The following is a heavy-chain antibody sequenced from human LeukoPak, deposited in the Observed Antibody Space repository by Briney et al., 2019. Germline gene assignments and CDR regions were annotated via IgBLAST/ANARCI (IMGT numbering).Heavy chain of an antibody. CDR2: IDYSGST. Sequence: SETLSLTCTVSGGSISSSSYYWGWIREPPGKGLEWFGSIDYSGSTYYNPSLKSRVSISVDTSKNQFSLKLSSVTAADTAVYYCARVRLQDGPYSSGWYPDYWGQGTLVTVSS. D-gene: IGHD6-19*01. J-gene: IGHJ4*02. CDR3: ARVRLQDGPYSSGWYPDY. CDR1: GGSISSSSYY. V-gene: IGHV4-39*07.